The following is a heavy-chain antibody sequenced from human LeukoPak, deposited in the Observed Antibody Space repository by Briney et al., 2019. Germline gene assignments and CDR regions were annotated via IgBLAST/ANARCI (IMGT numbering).Heavy chain of an antibody. V-gene: IGHV4-34*01. CDR3: ARDSPYDFWSGYYPSGWFDP. J-gene: IGHJ5*02. CDR2: INRSGST. D-gene: IGHD3-3*01. Sequence: SETLSLTCAVYGGSFSGYYWSWIRQPPGKGLEWIGEINRSGSTNYNPSLKSRVTISVDTSKNQFSLKLSSVTAADTAVYYCARDSPYDFWSGYYPSGWFDPWGQGTLVTVSS. CDR1: GGSFSGYY.